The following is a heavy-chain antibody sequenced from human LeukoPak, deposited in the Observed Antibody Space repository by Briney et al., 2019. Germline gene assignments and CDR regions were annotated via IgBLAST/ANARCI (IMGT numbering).Heavy chain of an antibody. CDR1: GFTFSSYA. CDR2: ISYDGSNK. J-gene: IGHJ6*02. V-gene: IGHV3-30*04. Sequence: GGSLRLFCAASGFTFSSYAMHWVRQAPGKGLEWVAVISYDGSNKYYADSVKGRFTISRDNSKNTLYLQMNSLRAEDRAVYYCARELGIAAAGSVENYYYGMDVWGQGTTVTVSS. CDR3: ARELGIAAAGSVENYYYGMDV. D-gene: IGHD6-13*01.